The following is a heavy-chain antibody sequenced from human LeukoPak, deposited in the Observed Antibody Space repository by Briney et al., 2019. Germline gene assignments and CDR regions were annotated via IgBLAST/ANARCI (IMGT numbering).Heavy chain of an antibody. D-gene: IGHD4-23*01. CDR3: AKGHFIGNSEFLDN. J-gene: IGHJ4*02. V-gene: IGHV3-33*06. Sequence: PGRSLSLSCTASGFSFSSYGMYWVRQAPGKGLEWVALIYNDGGLPNYLDSVRGRFTISRDNSKNTLYLQMNSLRVEDTADYYCAKGHFIGNSEFLDNWGQGTLVSVSP. CDR1: GFSFSSYG. CDR2: IYNDGGLP.